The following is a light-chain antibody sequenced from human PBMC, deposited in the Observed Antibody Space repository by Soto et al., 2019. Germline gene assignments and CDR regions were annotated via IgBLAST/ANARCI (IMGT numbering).Light chain of an antibody. J-gene: IGKJ4*01. Sequence: DIQMTQSPSSLSASVGARVTITCQASQDITNDLNWYQQKPGKAPKVLIYEASNLETGGPSRFSGSGSGTDFTFTISSLQPEGIATYFCQQYDNVPLTFGGGTKVEIK. V-gene: IGKV1-33*01. CDR1: QDITND. CDR2: EAS. CDR3: QQYDNVPLT.